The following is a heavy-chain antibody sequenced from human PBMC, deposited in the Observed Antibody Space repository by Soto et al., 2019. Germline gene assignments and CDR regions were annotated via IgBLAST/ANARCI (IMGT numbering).Heavy chain of an antibody. CDR3: SIVRVADSALDH. D-gene: IGHD3-10*02. CDR1: GFIFSNNG. Sequence: GGSLRLSCVGPGFIFSNNGMHWVRQTPGKGLEWVAFLSYDGSETFYADSVKGRFTVSRDNSKNTLFLHMRNLRRDDTAVYYCSIVRVADSALDHWGQGTLVTVSS. J-gene: IGHJ4*02. CDR2: LSYDGSET. V-gene: IGHV3-30*03.